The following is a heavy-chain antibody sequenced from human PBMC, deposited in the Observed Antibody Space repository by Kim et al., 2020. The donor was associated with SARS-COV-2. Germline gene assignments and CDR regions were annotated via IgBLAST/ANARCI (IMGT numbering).Heavy chain of an antibody. V-gene: IGHV4-59*01. J-gene: IGHJ4*02. Sequence: SETLSLTCTVSGGSISSYYWSWIRQPPGKGLEWIGYIYYSGSTNYNPSLKSRVTISVDTSKNQFSLKLSSVTAADTAVYYCARERITMIDYWGQGTLVTVSS. CDR3: ARERITMIDY. D-gene: IGHD3-22*01. CDR1: GGSISSYY. CDR2: IYYSGST.